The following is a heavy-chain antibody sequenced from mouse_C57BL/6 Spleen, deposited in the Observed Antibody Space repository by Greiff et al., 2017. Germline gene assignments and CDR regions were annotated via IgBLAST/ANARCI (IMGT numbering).Heavy chain of an antibody. CDR3: AIGYLNFDY. CDR2: INPGNGGT. Sequence: QVHVKQPGTELVTPGASVTLSCTASGYTFTSYWMHWVQQRPGQGLEWIGNINPGNGGTNYNEKFKSKTTLTVDKSSSTAYMQLSSLTSEDSAVYYCAIGYLNFDYWGQGTTLTGSS. J-gene: IGHJ2*01. CDR1: GYTFTSYW. V-gene: IGHV1-53*01. D-gene: IGHD5-1*01.